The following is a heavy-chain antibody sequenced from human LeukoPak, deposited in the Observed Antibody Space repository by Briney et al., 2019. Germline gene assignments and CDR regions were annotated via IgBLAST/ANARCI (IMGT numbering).Heavy chain of an antibody. J-gene: IGHJ4*02. Sequence: ASVKVSCKASGYTFTGYYMHWVRQAPGQGLEWMGWINPNSGGTNYAQKLQGRVTMTRDTSISTAYMELSRLRSDDTAVYYCATGSSSWYGNFDYWGQGTLVTVSS. CDR3: ATGSSSWYGNFDY. D-gene: IGHD6-13*01. V-gene: IGHV1-2*02. CDR1: GYTFTGYY. CDR2: INPNSGGT.